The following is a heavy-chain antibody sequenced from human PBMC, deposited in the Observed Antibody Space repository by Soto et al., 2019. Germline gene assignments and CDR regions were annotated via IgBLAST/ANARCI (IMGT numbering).Heavy chain of an antibody. CDR1: GGSISSYY. Sequence: PSETLSLTCTVSGGSISSYYWSWIRQPAGKGLEWIGRIYTSGSTNYNPSLKSRVTMSVDTSKNQFSLKLSSVTAADTAVYYCARGGYYDSSGYYFFDYWGQGTLVTVYS. J-gene: IGHJ4*02. CDR2: IYTSGST. V-gene: IGHV4-4*07. CDR3: ARGGYYDSSGYYFFDY. D-gene: IGHD3-22*01.